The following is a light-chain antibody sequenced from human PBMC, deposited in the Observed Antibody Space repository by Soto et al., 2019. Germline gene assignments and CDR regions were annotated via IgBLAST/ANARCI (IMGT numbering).Light chain of an antibody. CDR3: QQYNNWHPNT. CDR1: QSVTNS. V-gene: IGKV3-11*01. CDR2: DAS. Sequence: ILLTQSPFTLSLSPGERATLSCRASQSVTNSLAWYHQKPGQAPRLLVYDASNRDTGIPTRFSGSGCGTDFTLTISNIEHEDFAVYYCQQYNNWHPNTFGQGTKVDIK. J-gene: IGKJ1*01.